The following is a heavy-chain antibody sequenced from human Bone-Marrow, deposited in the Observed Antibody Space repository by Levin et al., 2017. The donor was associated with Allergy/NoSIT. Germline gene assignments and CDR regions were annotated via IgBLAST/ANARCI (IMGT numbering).Heavy chain of an antibody. CDR2: ILYDGNNK. J-gene: IGHJ4*02. CDR1: GFTFSNYG. V-gene: IGHV3-30*03. Sequence: GGSLRLSCAASGFTFSNYGMHWVRQAPGKGLEWVAVILYDGNNKYDADSVKGRFTISRDNSKNTLYLQMNSLRVEDTAVYYCARDNYDVSTGYHGTPGYWGQGTLVTVSS. CDR3: ARDNYDVSTGYHGTPGY. D-gene: IGHD3-9*01.